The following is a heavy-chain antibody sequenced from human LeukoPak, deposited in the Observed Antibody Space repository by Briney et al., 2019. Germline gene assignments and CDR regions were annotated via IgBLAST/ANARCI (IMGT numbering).Heavy chain of an antibody. Sequence: ASVKASCKASGYTFTSYGISWVRQAAGQGLEWMGWISAYNGNPNYAQKLQGRVTMTRNTSITTAYMELSSLRTEETAVYYCARGHATNDAFDIWGQGKMGTVSS. CDR2: ISAYNGNP. J-gene: IGHJ3*02. CDR1: GYTFTSYG. V-gene: IGHV1-18*01. CDR3: ARGHATNDAFDI.